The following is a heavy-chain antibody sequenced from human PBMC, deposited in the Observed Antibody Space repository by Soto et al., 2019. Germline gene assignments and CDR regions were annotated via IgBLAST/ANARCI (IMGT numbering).Heavy chain of an antibody. J-gene: IGHJ6*02. CDR2: IYYSGTT. Sequence: SETLSLTCTVSNGSVSSGTYSWSWVRQPPGKGLEWIGYIYYSGTTYYTPSLKSRLTMSMDRANDHFSLNLTSVTAADTAVYFCARGHYYYGMDVWGQGITVTVS. CDR1: NGSVSSGTYS. CDR3: ARGHYYYGMDV. V-gene: IGHV4-30-2*01.